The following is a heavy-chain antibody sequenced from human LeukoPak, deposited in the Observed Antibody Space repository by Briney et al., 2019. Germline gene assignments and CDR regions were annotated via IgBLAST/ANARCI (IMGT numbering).Heavy chain of an antibody. D-gene: IGHD6-13*01. V-gene: IGHV1-2*02. Sequence: ASVTVSCKASGYTFTGYYMHWVRQAPGQGLEWMGWINPNSGGTNYAQKVQGRVTMTRDTSSSTAYMELSRLRSDDTAVYYCARDSAAAAGAAQLDYWGQGTLVTVSS. J-gene: IGHJ4*02. CDR1: GYTFTGYY. CDR3: ARDSAAAAGAAQLDY. CDR2: INPNSGGT.